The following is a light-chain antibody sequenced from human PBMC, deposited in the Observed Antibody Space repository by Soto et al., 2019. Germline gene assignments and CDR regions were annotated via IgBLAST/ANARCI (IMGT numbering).Light chain of an antibody. CDR2: DAS. V-gene: IGKV3-20*01. Sequence: IVLAQSPGTLSLSPGERATLSCMASQSGGSRYLAWYQQKAGQVPRLLIYDASSRATGIPDRFSGSGSGTDFTLTISRLEPEDFAVYYCQQYSSSRTFGQGTKV. CDR1: QSGGSRY. CDR3: QQYSSSRT. J-gene: IGKJ1*01.